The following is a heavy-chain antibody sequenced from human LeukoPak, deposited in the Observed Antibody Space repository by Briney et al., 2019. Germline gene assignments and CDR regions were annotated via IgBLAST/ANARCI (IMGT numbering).Heavy chain of an antibody. CDR2: IYSGGNT. J-gene: IGHJ4*02. D-gene: IGHD3-10*01. CDR3: TRARQWTYGFQDY. CDR1: GFTVSTYY. V-gene: IGHV3-66*01. Sequence: PGGSLRLSCAASGFTVSTYYMSWVRQAPGKGLGWVSIIYSGGNTYYADSVKGRFTISKDNSKSTLYLQMNSLRAEDTAVYYCTRARQWTYGFQDYWGQGTLVTVSS.